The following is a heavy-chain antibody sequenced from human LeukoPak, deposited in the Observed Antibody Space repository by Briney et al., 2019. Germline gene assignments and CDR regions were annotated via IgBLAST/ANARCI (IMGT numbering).Heavy chain of an antibody. D-gene: IGHD3-22*01. CDR2: IYHSGST. CDR3: ARAPYYYDSSGYYSYYFDY. J-gene: IGHJ4*02. Sequence: PSETLSLTCTVSGGSISSGGYYWSWIRQPPGKGLEWIGYIYHSGSTYYNPSLKSRVTISVDRSKNQFSLKLSSVTAADTAVYYCARAPYYYDSSGYYSYYFDYWGQGTLVTVSS. CDR1: GGSISSGGYY. V-gene: IGHV4-30-2*01.